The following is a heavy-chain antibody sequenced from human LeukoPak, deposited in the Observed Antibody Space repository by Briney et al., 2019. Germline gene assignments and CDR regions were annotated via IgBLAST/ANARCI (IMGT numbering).Heavy chain of an antibody. D-gene: IGHD3-3*01. V-gene: IGHV4-30-4*02. Sequence: PSETLSLTCTVSGGSISSGDYYWSWIRQPPGKGLEWIGYIYYSGSTYYNPSLKSRVTISVDTSKNQFSLKLSSVTAADTAVYYCARAYYDFWSGYYKGPRYYYYYMDVWGKGTTVTVSS. CDR1: GGSISSGDYY. CDR2: IYYSGST. CDR3: ARAYYDFWSGYYKGPRYYYYYMDV. J-gene: IGHJ6*03.